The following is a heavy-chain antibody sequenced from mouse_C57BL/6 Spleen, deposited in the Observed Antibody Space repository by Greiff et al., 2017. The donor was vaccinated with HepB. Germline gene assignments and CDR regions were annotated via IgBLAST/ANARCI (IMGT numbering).Heavy chain of an antibody. CDR3: AREGLRIITTVVAPAY. V-gene: IGHV1-50*01. CDR1: GYTFTSYW. Sequence: QVQLQQPGAELVKPGASVKLSCKASGYTFTSYWMQWVKQRPGQGLEWIGEIDPSDSYTNYNQKFKGKATLTVDTSSSPAYMQLSSLTSEDSAVYYCAREGLRIITTVVAPAYWGQGTLVTVSA. CDR2: IDPSDSYT. J-gene: IGHJ3*01. D-gene: IGHD1-1*01.